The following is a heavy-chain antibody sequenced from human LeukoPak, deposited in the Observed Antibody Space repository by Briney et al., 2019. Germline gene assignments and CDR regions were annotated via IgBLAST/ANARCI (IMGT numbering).Heavy chain of an antibody. D-gene: IGHD6-13*01. CDR1: GGSFSGYH. J-gene: IGHJ6*02. Sequence: SSETLSLTCAVYGGSFSGYHWSWLRQPPGKGREWIGEINHSGSTNYNPSLKSRVTISVDTSKNQFSLTLSSVPAADTAVYYCARADDWRGSWYNYYGMEVWGQGTTVTVSS. CDR2: INHSGST. CDR3: ARADDWRGSWYNYYGMEV. V-gene: IGHV4-34*01.